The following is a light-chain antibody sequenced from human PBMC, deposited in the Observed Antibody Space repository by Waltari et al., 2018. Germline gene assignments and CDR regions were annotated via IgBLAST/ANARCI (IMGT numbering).Light chain of an antibody. J-gene: IGKJ1*01. CDR2: AAS. Sequence: DIQMTQSPSSLSASVGDRVAITCRASQSISNYLNWYQQKPGKAPQLLIYAASSLQSGVPSRFSVSGSGTDFTLTISSLQPEDFATYYCQQSYSTPQTFGQGTKVEIK. CDR3: QQSYSTPQT. V-gene: IGKV1-39*01. CDR1: QSISNY.